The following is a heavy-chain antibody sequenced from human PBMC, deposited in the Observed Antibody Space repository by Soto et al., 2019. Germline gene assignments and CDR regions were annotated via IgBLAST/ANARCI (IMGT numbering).Heavy chain of an antibody. Sequence: QVHLVQSGAEVKTPGASVRVSCKTSGYTFSSFAVSWVRQAPGRGLEWVGWISGDNGNTKYAKRIQGRVPLTTDTLTTTAYMELRSLKSDDTAVYYCARAPVVDINRDSLDMWGQGTMVTVAS. CDR3: ARAPVVDINRDSLDM. CDR1: GYTFSSFA. D-gene: IGHD2-15*01. J-gene: IGHJ3*02. V-gene: IGHV1-18*04. CDR2: ISGDNGNT.